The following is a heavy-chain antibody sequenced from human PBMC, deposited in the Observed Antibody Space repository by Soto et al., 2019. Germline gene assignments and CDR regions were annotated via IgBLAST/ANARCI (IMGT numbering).Heavy chain of an antibody. CDR3: AREGAAAGKDY. Sequence: GGSLRLSCAASGFTFSSYAMHWVRQAPGKGLEWVAVISYDGSNKYYADSVKGRFTISRDNSKNTLYLQMNSLRAEDTAVYYCAREGAAAGKDYWGQGTLVTVSS. CDR2: ISYDGSNK. D-gene: IGHD6-13*01. V-gene: IGHV3-30-3*01. J-gene: IGHJ4*02. CDR1: GFTFSSYA.